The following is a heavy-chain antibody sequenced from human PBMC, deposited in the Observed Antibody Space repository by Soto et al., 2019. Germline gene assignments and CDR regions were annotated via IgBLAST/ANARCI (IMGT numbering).Heavy chain of an antibody. Sequence: PVGSLRLSCAASGFTFSSYAMSWVRQAPGKGLEWVSAISGSGGSTYYADSVKGRFTISRDNSKNTLYLQMNSLRAEDTAVYYCAKDAQLERRGYYYYGMDVWGQGTTVTVSS. CDR1: GFTFSSYA. D-gene: IGHD1-1*01. CDR3: AKDAQLERRGYYYYGMDV. J-gene: IGHJ6*02. CDR2: ISGSGGST. V-gene: IGHV3-23*01.